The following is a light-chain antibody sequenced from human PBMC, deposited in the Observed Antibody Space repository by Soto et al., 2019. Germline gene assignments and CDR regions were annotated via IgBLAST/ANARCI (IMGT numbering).Light chain of an antibody. CDR3: HSYDSSLSAVV. CDR1: SSNIGAGYD. V-gene: IGLV1-40*01. J-gene: IGLJ3*02. Sequence: QSVLTQPPSVSGAPGQRVTISCTGTSSNIGAGYDVHWYQQLPGKAPTLLIYSNNDRPSGVPDRFSGSKSGTSASLAITGRQADDEADYYCHSYDSSLSAVVFGGGTKVTVL. CDR2: SNN.